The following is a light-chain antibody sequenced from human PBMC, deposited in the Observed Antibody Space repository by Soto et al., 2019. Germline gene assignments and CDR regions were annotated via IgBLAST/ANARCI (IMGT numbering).Light chain of an antibody. Sequence: PGGRATLSCMASQSVTTRLAWYQQKPGQPPRLLISGASVRASGVPVRISGSGSGTDFTLTISRLEPEDFATYYCQQYHADPWTFGQGTKVDIK. CDR2: GAS. V-gene: IGKV3-20*01. CDR1: QSVTTR. J-gene: IGKJ1*01. CDR3: QQYHADPWT.